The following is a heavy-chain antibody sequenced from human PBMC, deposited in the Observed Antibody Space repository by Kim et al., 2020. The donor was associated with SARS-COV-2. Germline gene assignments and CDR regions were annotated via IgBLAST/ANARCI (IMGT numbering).Heavy chain of an antibody. CDR2: IYPGDSDT. Sequence: GESLKISCKASGYRFSNFWIGWVRQMPGKGLEWMGTIYPGDSDTRYSPSFEGQVTFSADKSISTAYLQWSSLKASDTAIYYCARTSGYTNGFLGYWGQGTLVTVSS. CDR3: ARTSGYTNGFLGY. D-gene: IGHD6-19*01. V-gene: IGHV5-51*01. J-gene: IGHJ4*02. CDR1: GYRFSNFW.